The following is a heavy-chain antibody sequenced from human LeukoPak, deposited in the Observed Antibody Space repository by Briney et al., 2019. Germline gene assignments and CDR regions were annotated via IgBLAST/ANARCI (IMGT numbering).Heavy chain of an antibody. CDR1: GFTFSREW. J-gene: IGHJ3*01. CDR2: MRGDGCST. CDR3: SRALGGGTTG. Sequence: GGSLRLFFACSGFTFSREWVHGDRQASGKGLVWISRMRGDGCSTAYAGSVEGRLSISRDNAKNILYIQMNSLSAEDTAIYYCSRALGGGTTGWGQRTMITDSS. D-gene: IGHD1-14*01. V-gene: IGHV3-74*01.